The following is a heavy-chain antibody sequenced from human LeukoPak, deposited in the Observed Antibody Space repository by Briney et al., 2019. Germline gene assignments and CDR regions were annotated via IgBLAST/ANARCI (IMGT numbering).Heavy chain of an antibody. CDR1: GFTFSSYA. J-gene: IGHJ4*02. CDR2: ISSSSSYI. Sequence: PGGSLRLSCAASGFTFSSYAMSWVRQAPGKGLEWVPSISSSSSYIYYADSVKGRFTISRDNSKNTLYLQMNSLRAEDTAVYYCAKDLWGYSYGYWDYWGQGTRVTVSS. D-gene: IGHD5-18*01. CDR3: AKDLWGYSYGYWDY. V-gene: IGHV3-23*01.